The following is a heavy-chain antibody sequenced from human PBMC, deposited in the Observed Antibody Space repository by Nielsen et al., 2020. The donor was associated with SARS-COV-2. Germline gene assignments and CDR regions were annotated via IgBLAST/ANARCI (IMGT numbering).Heavy chain of an antibody. CDR2: INPSGGST. D-gene: IGHD2-8*01. V-gene: IGHV1-46*01. Sequence: ASVKVSCKASGYTFTSYYMHWVRQAPGQGLEWMGIINPSGGSTSYAQKFQGRVTMTRDTSTSTVYMELSSLRSEDTAVYYCAREGHCTNGVCYLGWFDPWGQGTLVTVSS. J-gene: IGHJ5*02. CDR3: AREGHCTNGVCYLGWFDP. CDR1: GYTFTSYY.